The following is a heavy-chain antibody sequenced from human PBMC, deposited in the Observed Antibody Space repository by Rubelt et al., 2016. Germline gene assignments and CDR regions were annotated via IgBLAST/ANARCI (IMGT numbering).Heavy chain of an antibody. Sequence: EVQLVQSGAEVKKPGESLRISCKGSGYNFTTYWISWVRQTPGKGLEWMGRIDPSDSYINYSPSFQVHVTISADKSISTAYLEWGSLKGSDTAMYYCGGGNSWDPLWGQGTLVTVSS. J-gene: IGHJ4*02. CDR3: GGGNSWDPL. D-gene: IGHD6-13*01. CDR1: GYNFTTYW. V-gene: IGHV5-10-1*03. CDR2: IDPSDSYI.